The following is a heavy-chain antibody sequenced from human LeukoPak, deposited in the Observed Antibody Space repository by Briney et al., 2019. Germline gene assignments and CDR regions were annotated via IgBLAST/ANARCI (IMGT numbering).Heavy chain of an antibody. CDR1: GFSFSSYG. CDR2: IRYDGSKK. J-gene: IGHJ6*03. CDR3: AKDWDPLTISEYYMDV. Sequence: GGSLRLSCAASGFSFSSYGMHWVRQAPGKGLEWVTFIRYDGSKKYYADSVKGRFTISRDNSENTLFLQMNSLRAEDTAVYYCAKDWDPLTISEYYMDVWGKGTTVTVS. D-gene: IGHD3-3*01. V-gene: IGHV3-30*02.